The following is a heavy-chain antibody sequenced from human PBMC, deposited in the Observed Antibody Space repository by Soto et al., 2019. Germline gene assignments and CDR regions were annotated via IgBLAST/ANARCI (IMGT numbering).Heavy chain of an antibody. V-gene: IGHV3-30-3*01. J-gene: IGHJ6*02. CDR2: ISYDGSNK. Sequence: GGSLRLSCAASGFTFSSYAMHWVRQAPGKGLEWVAVISYDGSNKYYADSVKGRFTISRDNSKNTLYLQMNSLRAEDTAVYYCARGLRLGDAGGMDVWGQGATVTVSS. CDR1: GFTFSSYA. CDR3: ARGLRLGDAGGMDV. D-gene: IGHD3-16*01.